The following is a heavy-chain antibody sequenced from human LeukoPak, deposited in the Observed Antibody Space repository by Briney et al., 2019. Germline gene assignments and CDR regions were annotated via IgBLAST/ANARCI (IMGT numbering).Heavy chain of an antibody. CDR2: IKQDGSEK. V-gene: IGHV3-7*03. CDR3: AREEYQLPRTKYYYYGMDV. D-gene: IGHD2-2*01. Sequence: PGGFLRLSCAASGFTFSSYWMSWVRQAPGKGLEWVANIKQDGSEKYYVDSVKGRFTISRDNAKNSLYLQMNSLRAEDTAVYYCAREEYQLPRTKYYYYGMDVWGQGTTVTVSS. CDR1: GFTFSSYW. J-gene: IGHJ6*02.